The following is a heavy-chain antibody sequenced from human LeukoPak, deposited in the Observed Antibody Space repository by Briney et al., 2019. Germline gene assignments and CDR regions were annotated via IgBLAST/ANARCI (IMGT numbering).Heavy chain of an antibody. J-gene: IGHJ4*02. V-gene: IGHV3-23*01. CDR2: ISGSGGST. CDR3: AKAPMGRWFGVYYFDY. CDR1: GFTFSSYA. D-gene: IGHD3-10*01. Sequence: GGSLRLSCAASGFTFSSYAMSWVRQAPGKGLEWVSAISGSGGSTYYADSVKGRFTISRDNSKNTLYLQMNSLRAEDTAVYYCAKAPMGRWFGVYYFDYWGQGTLVTVSS.